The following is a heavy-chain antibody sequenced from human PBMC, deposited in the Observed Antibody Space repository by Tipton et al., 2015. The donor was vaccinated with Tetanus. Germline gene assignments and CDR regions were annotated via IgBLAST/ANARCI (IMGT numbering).Heavy chain of an antibody. V-gene: IGHV4-61*01. CDR3: ARTSGYLYSNH. Sequence: TLSLTCTVSGGSVSSGSCYWNWVRQPPGKGLEWIGYISYSGSSSFNPSLKSRVTMSVDKSKNQFSLKLTSATAADTAVYYCARTSGYLYSNHWGQGTLVTVSS. J-gene: IGHJ1*01. D-gene: IGHD3-3*01. CDR2: ISYSGSS. CDR1: GGSVSSGSCY.